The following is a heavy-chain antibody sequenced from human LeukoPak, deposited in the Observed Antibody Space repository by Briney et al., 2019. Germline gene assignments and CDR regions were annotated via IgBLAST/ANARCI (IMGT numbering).Heavy chain of an antibody. J-gene: IGHJ5*02. CDR2: IYTSGST. Sequence: SQTLSLTCTVSGGSISSGSYYWSWIRQPAGKGLEWIGRIYTSGSTNYNPSLKSRVTISVDKSKNQFSLKLSSVTAADTAVYYCARDNEQWPPRGWFDPWGQGTLVTVSS. CDR3: ARDNEQWPPRGWFDP. CDR1: GGSISSGSYY. D-gene: IGHD6-19*01. V-gene: IGHV4-61*02.